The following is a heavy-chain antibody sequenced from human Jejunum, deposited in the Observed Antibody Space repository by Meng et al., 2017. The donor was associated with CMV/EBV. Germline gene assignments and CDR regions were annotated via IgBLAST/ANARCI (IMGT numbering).Heavy chain of an antibody. CDR3: AKDRGSSANAHDY. J-gene: IGHJ4*02. CDR1: GFTFDDYG. D-gene: IGHD6-13*01. V-gene: IGHV3-20*03. Sequence: SGFTFDDYGMSWVRQAPGKGLEWVSDINWNGGTTTYADSVKGRFTISRDNAKNSLYLQMNSLRAEDTAFYYCAKDRGSSANAHDYWGQGTLGTVSS. CDR2: INWNGGTT.